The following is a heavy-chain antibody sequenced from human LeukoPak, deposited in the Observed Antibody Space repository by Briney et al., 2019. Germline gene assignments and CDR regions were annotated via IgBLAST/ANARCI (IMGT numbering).Heavy chain of an antibody. Sequence: GGSLRLSCAASGFTFSNSDMEGVRQAPGKGLEWVSSITPSSTYIYYAESMRGRFTVSRDNAKNSLYLQMNSLTAEDTAVYYCARNLNSPIAVAGSDYWGQGTLVTVSS. J-gene: IGHJ4*02. CDR2: ITPSSTYI. CDR3: ARNLNSPIAVAGSDY. CDR1: GFTFSNSD. D-gene: IGHD6-19*01. V-gene: IGHV3-21*01.